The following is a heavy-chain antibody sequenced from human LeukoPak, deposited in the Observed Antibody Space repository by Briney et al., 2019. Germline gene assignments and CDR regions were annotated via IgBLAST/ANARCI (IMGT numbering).Heavy chain of an antibody. CDR3: ARGRSYDSNGFDP. J-gene: IGHJ5*02. V-gene: IGHV1-8*01. Sequence: ASVRVSCMASGYTFTSYDINWVRQAPGQGLEWVAWMNPNSGNTDYAQKFQGRVTMTRNTSISTAYMELSSLRSEDTAVYYCARGRSYDSNGFDPWGQGTLVTVSS. CDR2: MNPNSGNT. CDR1: GYTFTSYD. D-gene: IGHD3-3*01.